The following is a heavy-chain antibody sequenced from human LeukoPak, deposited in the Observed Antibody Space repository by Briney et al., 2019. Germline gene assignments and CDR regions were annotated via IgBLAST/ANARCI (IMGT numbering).Heavy chain of an antibody. V-gene: IGHV1-18*01. CDR3: ARIWVYYYGSGSYPDY. D-gene: IGHD3-10*01. CDR1: GYTFTSYG. J-gene: IGHJ4*02. Sequence: ASVKVSCKASGYTFTSYGISWVRQAPGQGLEWMGWISAYNGNTNYAQKLQGRVTMTTDTSTSTAYMELRSLRSDETAVYYCARIWVYYYGSGSYPDYWGQGTLVTVSS. CDR2: ISAYNGNT.